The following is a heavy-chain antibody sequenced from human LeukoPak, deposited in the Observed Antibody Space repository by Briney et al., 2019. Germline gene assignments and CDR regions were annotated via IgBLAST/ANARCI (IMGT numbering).Heavy chain of an antibody. D-gene: IGHD2-15*01. CDR2: ISSSGSTI. V-gene: IGHV3-48*03. Sequence: GGSLRLSCAASGFTFSSYEMNWVRQAPGKGLEWVSYISSSGSTIYYADSVKGRFTISRDNAKNSLYLQMNSLRAEDTALYYCARGPRVGYYYMDVWGKGTTVTVSS. CDR3: ARGPRVGYYYMDV. J-gene: IGHJ6*03. CDR1: GFTFSSYE.